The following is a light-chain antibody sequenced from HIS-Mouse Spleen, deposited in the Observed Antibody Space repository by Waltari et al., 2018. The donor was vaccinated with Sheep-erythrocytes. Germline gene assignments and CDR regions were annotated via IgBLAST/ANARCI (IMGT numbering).Light chain of an antibody. J-gene: IGKJ2*01. V-gene: IGKV3-11*01. Sequence: EIVLTQSPVTLSLSPGERATLSCRASQSVSSYLAWYQQKPGQAPRLLIYDASNRATGIPARFSGSGSVTDFTLTISCLEPEDFAVYYCQQRSNWYTFGQGTKLGIK. CDR3: QQRSNWYT. CDR1: QSVSSY. CDR2: DAS.